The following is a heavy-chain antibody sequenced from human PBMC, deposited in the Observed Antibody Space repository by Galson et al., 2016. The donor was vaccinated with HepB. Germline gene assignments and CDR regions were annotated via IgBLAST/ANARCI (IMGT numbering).Heavy chain of an antibody. Sequence: SVKVSCKASGYTFTGYYIHWLRQAPGQGLEWMGRINPNSGGTNSAQRFKGRVTMTTDTSSSTAYMDLSGLTSDDTAVYYCARDFVGEAPVFLPSTWFDPWGQGALVIGSS. CDR3: ARDFVGEAPVFLPSTWFDP. V-gene: IGHV1-2*06. J-gene: IGHJ5*02. CDR1: GYTFTGYY. D-gene: IGHD4-17*01. CDR2: INPNSGGT.